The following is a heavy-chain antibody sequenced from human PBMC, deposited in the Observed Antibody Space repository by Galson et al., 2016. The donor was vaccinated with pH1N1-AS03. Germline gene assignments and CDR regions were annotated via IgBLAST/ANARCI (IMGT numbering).Heavy chain of an antibody. V-gene: IGHV3-48*02. D-gene: IGHD6-19*01. CDR3: ARGLHYGWLVPGY. CDR1: GFTFSSYR. CDR2: ISSSSSTI. Sequence: SLRLSCAASGFTFSSYRMNWVRQAPGKGLEWVSYISSSSSTIYYADSVKGRFTISRDNAKNSLYLQMNSLRDEDTAVYYCARGLHYGWLVPGYWGQGTLVTVSS. J-gene: IGHJ4*02.